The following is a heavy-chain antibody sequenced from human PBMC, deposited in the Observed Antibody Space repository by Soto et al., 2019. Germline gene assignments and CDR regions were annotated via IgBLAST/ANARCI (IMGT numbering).Heavy chain of an antibody. Sequence: QVQVVQSGAEVKKPGSSVKISCKASGRIFSSFPTSWVRQVPGQGLEWMGGVISASGSVTYAPKFQGRVTMTAVNSAGIGYMELTSLTSEDTAIYYCARVASRDAYSDGLAQWGPGTMVTVSS. CDR1: GRIFSSFP. CDR3: ARVASRDAYSDGLAQ. D-gene: IGHD5-18*01. J-gene: IGHJ1*01. V-gene: IGHV1-69*06. CDR2: VISASGSV.